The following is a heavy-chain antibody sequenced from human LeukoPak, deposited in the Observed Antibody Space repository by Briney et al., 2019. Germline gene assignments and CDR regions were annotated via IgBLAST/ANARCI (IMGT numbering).Heavy chain of an antibody. V-gene: IGHV3-21*01. J-gene: IGHJ4*02. D-gene: IGHD4-11*01. CDR2: ISSSSSYI. Sequence: PGGSLRLSCAASGFTFSSYSMNWVRQAPGKGLEWVSSISSSSSYIYYADSVKGRFTISRDNAKNSLYVQMNSLRAEDTAVYDCARDKITYSNYSPPDYWGQGTLVTVSS. CDR1: GFTFSSYS. CDR3: ARDKITYSNYSPPDY.